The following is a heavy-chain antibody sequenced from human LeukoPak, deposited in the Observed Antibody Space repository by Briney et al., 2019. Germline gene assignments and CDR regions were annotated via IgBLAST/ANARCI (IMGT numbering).Heavy chain of an antibody. J-gene: IGHJ6*02. CDR2: IYHSGST. Sequence: SETLSLTCAVSGGSISSGGYSWSWIRQPPGKGLEWIGYIYHSGSTYYNPSLKSRVTISVDRSKNQFSLKLSSVTAADTAVYYCARDSVDYSGSYYVGYYYGMDVWGQGTTVTVSS. CDR1: GGSISSGGYS. V-gene: IGHV4-30-2*01. CDR3: ARDSVDYSGSYYVGYYYGMDV. D-gene: IGHD1-26*01.